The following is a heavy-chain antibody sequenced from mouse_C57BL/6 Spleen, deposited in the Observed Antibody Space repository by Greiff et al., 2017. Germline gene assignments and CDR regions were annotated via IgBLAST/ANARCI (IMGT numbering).Heavy chain of an antibody. D-gene: IGHD4-1*01. CDR2: ISNGGGST. CDR3: ARHGGALGDY. J-gene: IGHJ2*01. Sequence: EVHLVESGGGLVQPGGSLKLSCAASGFTFSDYYMYWVRQTPEQRLEWVAYISNGGGSTYYPDTVKGRFTISRDNAKNTLYLQMSRLKSEDTAMYYCARHGGALGDYWGQGTTLTVSS. CDR1: GFTFSDYY. V-gene: IGHV5-12*01.